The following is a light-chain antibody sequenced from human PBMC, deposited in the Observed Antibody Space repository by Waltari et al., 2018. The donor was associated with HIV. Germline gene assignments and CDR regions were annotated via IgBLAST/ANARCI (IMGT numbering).Light chain of an antibody. CDR3: SSYTSSSSWV. J-gene: IGLJ3*02. CDR2: DVS. V-gene: IGLV2-14*03. Sequence: QSALTQPASVSGSPGQSIPIPCTGTSSDVGGYNYVSWYQQHPGKAPKVMIYDVSNRPSGVSNRFSGSKSGNTASLTISGLQAEDEAEYYCSSYTSSSSWVFGGGTKLTVL. CDR1: SSDVGGYNY.